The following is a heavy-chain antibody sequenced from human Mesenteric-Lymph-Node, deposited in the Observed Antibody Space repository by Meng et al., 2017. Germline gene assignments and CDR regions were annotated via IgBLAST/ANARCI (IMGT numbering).Heavy chain of an antibody. D-gene: IGHD5-24*01. V-gene: IGHV1-69*13. CDR3: ARAHVEMATIMYYFDY. Sequence: SVKVSCKPSGGTFSSYALTWVRQAPGQGLEWMGGIIPIFGSANYAQKFQARVTITADESTSTAYMELSSLRSEDTAVYYCARAHVEMATIMYYFDYWGQGTLVTVSS. J-gene: IGHJ4*02. CDR2: IIPIFGSA. CDR1: GGTFSSYA.